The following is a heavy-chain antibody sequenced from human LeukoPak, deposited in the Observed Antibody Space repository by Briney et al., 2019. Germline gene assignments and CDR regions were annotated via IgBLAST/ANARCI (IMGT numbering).Heavy chain of an antibody. J-gene: IGHJ3*02. D-gene: IGHD2-2*01. Sequence: SETLSLTRAVYGGSFSGYYWSWIRQPPGKGLEWIGEINHSGSTNYSPSLKSRVTISVDTSKNQFSLKLSSVTAADTAVYYCASLNSNIVVVPAAMGIWSNDAFDIWGQGTMVTVSS. CDR2: INHSGST. V-gene: IGHV4-34*01. CDR1: GGSFSGYY. CDR3: ASLNSNIVVVPAAMGIWSNDAFDI.